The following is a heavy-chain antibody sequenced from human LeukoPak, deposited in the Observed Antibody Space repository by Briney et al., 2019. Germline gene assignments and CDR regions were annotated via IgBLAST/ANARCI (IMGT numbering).Heavy chain of an antibody. CDR1: GGTFSSYA. V-gene: IGHV1-69*01. Sequence: SVKVSCKASGGTFSSYAISLVRQAPGQGLEWMGGIIPIFGTANYAQKFQGRVTITADESTSTAYMELSSLRSEDTAVYYCARDSSSIAAAGVFRHWGQGTLVTVSS. CDR3: ARDSSSIAAAGVFRH. D-gene: IGHD6-13*01. J-gene: IGHJ1*01. CDR2: IIPIFGTA.